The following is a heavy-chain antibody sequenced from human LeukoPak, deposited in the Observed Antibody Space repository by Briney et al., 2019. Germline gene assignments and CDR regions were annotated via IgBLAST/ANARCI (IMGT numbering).Heavy chain of an antibody. J-gene: IGHJ4*02. CDR1: GGSFSGYY. CDR2: IYYSGST. Sequence: SETLSLTCAVYGGSFSGYYWSWIRQPPGKGLEWIGSIYYSGSTYYNPSLKSRVTISVDTSKNQFSLKLSSVTAADTAVYYCARQGDYSSSWYEDYWGQGTLVTVSS. CDR3: ARQGDYSSSWYEDY. V-gene: IGHV4-34*01. D-gene: IGHD6-13*01.